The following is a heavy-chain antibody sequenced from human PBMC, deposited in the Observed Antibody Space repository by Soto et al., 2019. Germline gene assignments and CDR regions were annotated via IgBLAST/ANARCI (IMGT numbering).Heavy chain of an antibody. CDR2: IYYSGST. J-gene: IGHJ6*02. Sequence: PSETLSLTCTVSGGSISRGDYYWSWIRQPPGKGLEWIGYIYYSGSTYYNPSLKSRVTISVDTSKNQFSLKLSSVTAADTAVYYCARAWLQLYYYGMDVWGQGTTVTVSS. V-gene: IGHV4-30-4*01. CDR1: GGSISRGDYY. CDR3: ARAWLQLYYYGMDV. D-gene: IGHD5-12*01.